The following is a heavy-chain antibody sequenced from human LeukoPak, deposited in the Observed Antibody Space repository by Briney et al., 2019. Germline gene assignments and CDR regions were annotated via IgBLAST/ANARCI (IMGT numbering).Heavy chain of an antibody. J-gene: IGHJ4*02. V-gene: IGHV3-30-3*01. CDR2: ISYDGSNK. D-gene: IGHD6-19*01. CDR3: ARDLGDPTIAVAGGGDY. CDR1: GFTFSSYA. Sequence: PGGSLRLSCAASGFTFSSYAMHWVRQAPGKGLEWVAVISYDGSNKYYVDSVKGRFTISRDNSKNTLYLQMNSLRAEDTAVYYCARDLGDPTIAVAGGGDYWGQGTLVTVSS.